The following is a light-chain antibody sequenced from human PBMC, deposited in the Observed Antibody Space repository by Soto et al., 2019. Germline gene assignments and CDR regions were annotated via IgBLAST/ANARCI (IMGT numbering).Light chain of an antibody. V-gene: IGLV2-8*01. CDR1: STDIGGYNF. CDR2: EVT. J-gene: IGLJ1*01. Sequence: QSVLTQPPSASGSPGQSVTISCTGSSTDIGGYNFVSWYQQHPGKAPKLIIYEVTKRPSGVPDRFSGSKSGNTASLTVSGLQAEDEADYYCTSHAGTINFPYIFGTGTKVTVL. CDR3: TSHAGTINFPYI.